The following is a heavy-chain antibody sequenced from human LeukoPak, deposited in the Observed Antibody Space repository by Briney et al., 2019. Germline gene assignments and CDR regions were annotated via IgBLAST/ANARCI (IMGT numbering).Heavy chain of an antibody. D-gene: IGHD1-26*01. CDR1: GFTFDDYT. V-gene: IGHV3-43*01. CDR3: AKTRGSYYIDYFDF. CDR2: ITRNGGST. J-gene: IGHJ4*02. Sequence: PGGSLRLSCAASGFTFDDYTMHWVRQAPGKGLEWVSLITRNGGSTYYTDSVKGRFTISRDNGKNSLYLQMNSLRPEDTALYYCAKTRGSYYIDYFDFWGQGTLVTVSS.